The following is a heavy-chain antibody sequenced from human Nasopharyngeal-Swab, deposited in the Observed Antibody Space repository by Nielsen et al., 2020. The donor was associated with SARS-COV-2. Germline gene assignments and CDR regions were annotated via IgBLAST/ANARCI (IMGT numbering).Heavy chain of an antibody. CDR2: IYYSGST. D-gene: IGHD3-10*01. CDR3: ARGNYGSGSYHESDY. CDR1: GGSISSSSYY. J-gene: IGHJ4*02. V-gene: IGHV4-39*07. Sequence: SETLSLTCTVSGGSISSSSYYWGWIRQPPGKGLEWIGSIYYSGSTSYNPSLKSRLTISVDTSKNQFSLKLSSVTAADTAVYYCARGNYGSGSYHESDYWGQGTLVTVSS.